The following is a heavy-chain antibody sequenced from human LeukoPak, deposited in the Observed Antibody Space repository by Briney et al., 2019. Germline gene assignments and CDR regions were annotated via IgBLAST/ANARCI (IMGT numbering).Heavy chain of an antibody. CDR2: ISVYNGNT. J-gene: IGHJ4*02. V-gene: IGHV1-18*01. D-gene: IGHD1-14*01. CDR3: ARRDRTVFDY. CDR1: GYTFISYG. Sequence: ASVNVSCKASGYTFISYGITWVRQAHGQGLEWMGWISVYNGNTNYAQKLQGRVTMTTDTSTSTAYMELRSLRSDDTAVYYCARRDRTVFDYWGQGTLVTVSS.